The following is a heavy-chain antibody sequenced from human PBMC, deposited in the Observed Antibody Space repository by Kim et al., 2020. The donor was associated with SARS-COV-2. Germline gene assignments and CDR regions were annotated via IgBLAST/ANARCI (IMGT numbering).Heavy chain of an antibody. CDR3: ARRSTFYYGSGSYYQVDY. D-gene: IGHD3-10*01. Sequence: GESLKISCTGSGYSFTSHWIGWVRQVSGKGLEWMGSITPGDSYTTYSPSFQGHVTISADKSTNTAYLQWNNLKASDTAMYYCARRSTFYYGSGSYYQVDYWGQGTLVTVS. V-gene: IGHV5-51*01. CDR1: GYSFTSHW. J-gene: IGHJ4*02. CDR2: ITPGDSYT.